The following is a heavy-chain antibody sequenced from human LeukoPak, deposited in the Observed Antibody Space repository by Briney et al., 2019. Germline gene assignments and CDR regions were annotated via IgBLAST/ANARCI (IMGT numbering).Heavy chain of an antibody. Sequence: SETLSPTCTVSGGSVSSGSYYWSWIRQPPGKGLEWIGYIYYSGSTNYNPSLKSRVTISVDTSKNQFSLKLSSVTAADTAVYYCATIGYFDYWGQGTLVTVSS. CDR3: ATIGYFDY. CDR1: GGSVSSGSYY. V-gene: IGHV4-61*01. D-gene: IGHD3-22*01. J-gene: IGHJ4*02. CDR2: IYYSGST.